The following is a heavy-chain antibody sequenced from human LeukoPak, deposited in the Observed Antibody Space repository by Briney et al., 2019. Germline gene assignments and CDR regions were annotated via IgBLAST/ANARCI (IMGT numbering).Heavy chain of an antibody. CDR2: ILYTGSA. V-gene: IGHV4-59*01. Sequence: SETLSLTCTFSGGSISSYYWSWIRQAPGKGLEWIGCILYTGSANYNPSLKSRVTISVDTSKNQFSLKLTSVTAADTAVYYCARGEPQYSSSLGYWGQETLVTVSS. D-gene: IGHD6-13*01. CDR3: ARGEPQYSSSLGY. CDR1: GGSISSYY. J-gene: IGHJ4*02.